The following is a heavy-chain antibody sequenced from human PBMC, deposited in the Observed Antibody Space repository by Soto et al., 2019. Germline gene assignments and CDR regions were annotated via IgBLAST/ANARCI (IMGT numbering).Heavy chain of an antibody. J-gene: IGHJ4*02. CDR1: GFSLSTSRVG. Sequence: QITLKESGPTLVKPTQTLTLTCTFSGFSLSTSRVGVGWIRQPPGKALEWLAVIYWDDAKTYRPSLKSRLTLTKDPSKNQVALTMTNRDPVDTATYYCAHAYGGRSLYWGQGTLVTVSS. V-gene: IGHV2-5*02. CDR3: AHAYGGRSLY. D-gene: IGHD1-26*01. CDR2: IYWDDAK.